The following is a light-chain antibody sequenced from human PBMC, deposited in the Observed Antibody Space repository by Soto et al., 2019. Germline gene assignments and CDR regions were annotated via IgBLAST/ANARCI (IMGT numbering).Light chain of an antibody. Sequence: QSVLTQPASVSGSPGQSITISCTGTSSDVGGYNHVSWYQQHPGKAPKLMLYDVSNRPSGVSSRFFGSKSGNTASLTISGLQAEDEAHYYCSSYASSSTYVFGTGTKVTVL. J-gene: IGLJ1*01. V-gene: IGLV2-14*03. CDR2: DVS. CDR1: SSDVGGYNH. CDR3: SSYASSSTYV.